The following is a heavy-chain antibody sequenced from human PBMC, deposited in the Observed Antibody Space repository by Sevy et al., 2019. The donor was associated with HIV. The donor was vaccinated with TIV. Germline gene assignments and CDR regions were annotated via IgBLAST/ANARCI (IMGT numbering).Heavy chain of an antibody. CDR3: AREGLAYCGGDCYSDGGFDI. J-gene: IGHJ3*02. CDR2: IWYDGSNK. V-gene: IGHV3-33*01. CDR1: GFTFSSYG. D-gene: IGHD2-21*02. Sequence: GGSLRLSCAASGFTFSSYGMHWVRQAPGKGLEWVAVIWYDGSNKYYADSVKGRFTISRDNPKNTLYLQMNSLRAEDTAVYYCAREGLAYCGGDCYSDGGFDIWGQGTMVTVSS.